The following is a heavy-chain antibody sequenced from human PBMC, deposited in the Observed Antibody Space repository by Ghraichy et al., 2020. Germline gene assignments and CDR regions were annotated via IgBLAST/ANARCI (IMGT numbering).Heavy chain of an antibody. J-gene: IGHJ4*02. V-gene: IGHV3-23*01. Sequence: GGSLRLSCAASGFTFSSYAMIWVRQAPGKGLEWVSTISISGGSAYYADSVKGRFTISRDISKNTLYLQMNSLRAEDTAVYYCAKKIRISGSYSFWGQGTLVTVSS. CDR3: AKKIRISGSYSF. CDR1: GFTFSSYA. CDR2: ISISGGSA. D-gene: IGHD1-26*01.